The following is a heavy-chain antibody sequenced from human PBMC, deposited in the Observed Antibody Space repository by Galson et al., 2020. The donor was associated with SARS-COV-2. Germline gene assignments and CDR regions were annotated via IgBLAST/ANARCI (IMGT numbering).Heavy chain of an antibody. D-gene: IGHD5-18*01. CDR2: ISSDGSTK. Sequence: TGGSLRLSCAASGFTFSSSAIHWVRQSPDRGLEWVTLISSDGSTKIYADSVQGRFTIARDNSKDIVSLRMSRLTTDDTAVYYCARDPPTSAWLLESWGQGTLVTVSS. J-gene: IGHJ4*02. CDR3: ARDPPTSAWLLES. CDR1: GFTFSSSA. V-gene: IGHV3-30-3*01.